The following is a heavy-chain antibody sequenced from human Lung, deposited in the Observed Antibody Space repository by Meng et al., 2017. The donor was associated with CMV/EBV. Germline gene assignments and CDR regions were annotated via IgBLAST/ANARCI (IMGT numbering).Heavy chain of an antibody. CDR2: IRAYTVNT. Sequence: ASXXVSXKASGYTFTNYGLSWVRQAPGQGLEWMGWIRAYTVNTNYAQKFQGRVTMTADRFTDTAYMELRSLRSDDTAAYYCVRFRGQWELGDTYDILDQGXMVTVSS. J-gene: IGHJ3*02. V-gene: IGHV1-18*01. D-gene: IGHD1-26*01. CDR1: GYTFTNYG. CDR3: VRFRGQWELGDTYDI.